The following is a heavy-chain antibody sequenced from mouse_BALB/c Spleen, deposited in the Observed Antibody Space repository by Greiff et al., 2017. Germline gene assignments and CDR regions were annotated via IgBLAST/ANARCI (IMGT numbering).Heavy chain of an antibody. V-gene: IGHV1S81*02. D-gene: IGHD2-12*01. Sequence: QVQLQQSGAELVKPGASVKLSCKASGYTFTSYYMYWVKQRPGQGLEWIGEINPSNGGTNFNEKFKSKATLTVDKSSSTAYMQLSSLTSEDSAVYYCTRLRRVYYYAMDYWGQGTSVTVSS. CDR2: INPSNGGT. CDR1: GYTFTSYY. J-gene: IGHJ4*01. CDR3: TRLRRVYYYAMDY.